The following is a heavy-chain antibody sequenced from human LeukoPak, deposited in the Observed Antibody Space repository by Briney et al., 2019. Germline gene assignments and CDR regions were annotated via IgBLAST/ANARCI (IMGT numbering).Heavy chain of an antibody. CDR1: GGTFSSNA. D-gene: IGHD3-22*01. CDR2: IIPIFGTA. J-gene: IGHJ4*02. Sequence: SVKVSCKASGGTFSSNAISWVRQAPGQGLEWMGRIIPIFGTANYAQKFQGRVTITTDESTSTAYMELSSLRSEDTAVYYCATYDSSGYYYGPFDYWGQGTLVTVSS. CDR3: ATYDSSGYYYGPFDY. V-gene: IGHV1-69*05.